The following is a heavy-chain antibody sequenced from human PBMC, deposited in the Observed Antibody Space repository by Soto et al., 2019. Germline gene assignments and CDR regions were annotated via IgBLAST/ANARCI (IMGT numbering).Heavy chain of an antibody. J-gene: IGHJ4*02. Sequence: QVQLAESGGGVVQPGRSLRLSCAASGFTFSIYGMHWVRQAPGKGLEWVAVIWNDGSNKYYGDSVKGRFTISRDNSKNTLYLQMNSLRSEDTAIYYCARAVGPFDYWGQGTLVSVS. CDR2: IWNDGSNK. CDR3: ARAVGPFDY. CDR1: GFTFSIYG. V-gene: IGHV3-33*01. D-gene: IGHD3-16*01.